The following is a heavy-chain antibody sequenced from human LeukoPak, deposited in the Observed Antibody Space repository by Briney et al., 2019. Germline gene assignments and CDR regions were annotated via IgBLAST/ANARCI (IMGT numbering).Heavy chain of an antibody. V-gene: IGHV5-51*01. J-gene: IGHJ3*02. Sequence: GESLKISCKGSGYSFTSYWIGWVRQMPGKGLEWMGIIYPGDSDTRYSPSFQGQVTISADKSISTAYLQWSSLKASDTAMYYCARLQWDSSGSIDAFDIWGQGTMVTVSS. CDR1: GYSFTSYW. CDR2: IYPGDSDT. CDR3: ARLQWDSSGSIDAFDI. D-gene: IGHD3-22*01.